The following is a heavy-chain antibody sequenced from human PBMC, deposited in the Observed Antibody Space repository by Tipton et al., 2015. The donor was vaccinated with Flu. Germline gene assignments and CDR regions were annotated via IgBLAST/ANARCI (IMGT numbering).Heavy chain of an antibody. CDR1: GGSFSGYY. Sequence: TLSLTCAVYGGSFSGYYWGWIRQPPGKGLEWIGEINHSGSTNYNPSLTSRVTISVDTSKNQFSLKLSSVTAADTAVYYCARVGSAAAGTNWGQGTLVTVSS. V-gene: IGHV4-34*01. D-gene: IGHD6-13*01. CDR3: ARVGSAAAGTN. J-gene: IGHJ4*02. CDR2: INHSGST.